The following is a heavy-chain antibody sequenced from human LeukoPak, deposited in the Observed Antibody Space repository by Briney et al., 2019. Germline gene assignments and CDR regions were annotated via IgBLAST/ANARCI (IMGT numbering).Heavy chain of an antibody. D-gene: IGHD6-13*01. J-gene: IGHJ5*02. CDR3: ARGGSAAALDP. CDR2: ISTYNGKT. CDR1: GYSFSGSD. Sequence: ASVKVSCKASGYSFSGSDISWVRQAPGQGLEWMGWISTYNGKTNYAQKLQGGVTMTTDTSTSTAYMELRSLTSDDTAVYYCARGGSAAALDPWGQGTLVTVSS. V-gene: IGHV1-18*01.